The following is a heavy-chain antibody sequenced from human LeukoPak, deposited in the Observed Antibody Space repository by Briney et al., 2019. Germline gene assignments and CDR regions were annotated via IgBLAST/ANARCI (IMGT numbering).Heavy chain of an antibody. D-gene: IGHD3-3*01. V-gene: IGHV3-7*01. Sequence: GGSLRLSCAASGFTFSSYAMSWVRQAPGKGLEWVANIKQDGSEKYYVDSVKGRFTISRDNAKNSLYLQMNSLRAEDTAVYYCARGAHVLRFLEWLLPPRYFDYWGQGTLVTVSS. CDR2: IKQDGSEK. CDR1: GFTFSSYA. CDR3: ARGAHVLRFLEWLLPPRYFDY. J-gene: IGHJ4*02.